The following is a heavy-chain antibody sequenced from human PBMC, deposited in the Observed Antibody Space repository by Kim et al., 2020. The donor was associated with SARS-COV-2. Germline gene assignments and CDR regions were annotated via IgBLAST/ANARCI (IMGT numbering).Heavy chain of an antibody. CDR1: GGSFSGYY. J-gene: IGHJ6*02. V-gene: IGHV4-34*01. Sequence: SETLSLTCAVYGGSFSGYYWSWIRQPPGKGLEWIGEINHSGSTNYNPSLKSRVTISVDTSKNQFSLKLSSVTAADTAVYYCARADRGGYYGMDVWGQGTTVTVSS. CDR3: ARADRGGYYGMDV. CDR2: INHSGST. D-gene: IGHD3-16*01.